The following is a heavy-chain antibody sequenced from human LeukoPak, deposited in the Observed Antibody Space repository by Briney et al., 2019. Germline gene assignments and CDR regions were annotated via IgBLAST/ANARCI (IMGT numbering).Heavy chain of an antibody. V-gene: IGHV3-48*01. J-gene: IGHJ4*02. Sequence: GGPLRLSCVASGFTFSSYGMNWVRQAPGKGLEWISFISSSSGALYYADSVKGRFTISRDNAKNSVYLQVNSLRVEDTAVYSCAKDREPHDFWSGYHDYWGQGILVTVSS. CDR2: ISSSSGAL. CDR3: AKDREPHDFWSGYHDY. CDR1: GFTFSSYG. D-gene: IGHD3-3*01.